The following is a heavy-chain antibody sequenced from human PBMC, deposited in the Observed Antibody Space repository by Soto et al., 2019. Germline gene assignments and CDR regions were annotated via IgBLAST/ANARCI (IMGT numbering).Heavy chain of an antibody. D-gene: IGHD6-6*01. V-gene: IGHV3-23*01. J-gene: IGHJ5*02. CDR3: AKSSGWFNT. CDR1: GFPFSSTD. Sequence: PGGSLRRYISASGFPFSSTDITLVRQATGKGLEWVSTIDGSGGTTYYAASVKGRFTISRDNSINTVFLQMNSLRADDTALYSCAKSSGWFNTCGQGALVTVSS. CDR2: IDGSGGTT.